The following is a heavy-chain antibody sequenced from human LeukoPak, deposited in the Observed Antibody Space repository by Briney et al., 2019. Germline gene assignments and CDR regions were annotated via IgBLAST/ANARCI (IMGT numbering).Heavy chain of an antibody. J-gene: IGHJ4*02. D-gene: IGHD5-24*01. Sequence: GGSLRLSCAASGFTFSSYGMTWVRQAPGKGLEWVAFIRYDGSNKYYADSVKGRFTISRDNSKNTLYLQMNSLRAEDTAVYYCAKGGRDGYRKDLFDYWGQGTLVTVSS. CDR3: AKGGRDGYRKDLFDY. V-gene: IGHV3-30*02. CDR2: IRYDGSNK. CDR1: GFTFSSYG.